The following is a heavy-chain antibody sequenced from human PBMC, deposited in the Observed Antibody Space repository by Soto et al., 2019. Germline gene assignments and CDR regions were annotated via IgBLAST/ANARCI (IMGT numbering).Heavy chain of an antibody. CDR1: GFTFSSYG. Sequence: QAQLVESGGGVVQPGRSLRLSCAASGFTFSSYGMHWVRQAPGTGLEWVAVISYDGGLQHYADSVKGRFTISRDNSKNMVLLEMNSLRAEATAVYYCVSDRGYGHASVPYSWGQGTLVGVSS. J-gene: IGHJ4*02. V-gene: IGHV3-30*03. CDR3: VSDRGYGHASVPYS. CDR2: ISYDGGLQ. D-gene: IGHD5-18*01.